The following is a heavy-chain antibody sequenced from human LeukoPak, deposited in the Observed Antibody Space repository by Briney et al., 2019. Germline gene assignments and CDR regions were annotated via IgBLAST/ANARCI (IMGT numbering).Heavy chain of an antibody. Sequence: PSETLSLTCTVSGGPISSYYWSWIRQPPGKGLEWIGYIYYSGSTNYNPSLKSRVTISVDTSKNQFSLKLSSVTAADTAVYYCARAPPSPGIVATILRGRYYYYYYMDVWGKGTTVTVSS. CDR1: GGPISSYY. CDR3: ARAPPSPGIVATILRGRYYYYYYMDV. CDR2: IYYSGST. V-gene: IGHV4-59*01. J-gene: IGHJ6*03. D-gene: IGHD5-12*01.